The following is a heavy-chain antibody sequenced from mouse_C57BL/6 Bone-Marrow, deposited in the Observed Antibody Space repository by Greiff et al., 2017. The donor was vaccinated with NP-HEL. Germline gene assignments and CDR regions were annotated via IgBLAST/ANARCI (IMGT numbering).Heavy chain of an antibody. CDR2: ISYDGSN. Sequence: ESGPGLVKPSQSLSLTCSVTGYSITSGYYWNWIRQFPGNKLEWMGYISYDGSNNYNPSLKNRISITRDTSKNQFFLKLNSVTTEDTATYYCARTPYPYYAMDYWCQGTSVTVSS. V-gene: IGHV3-6*01. D-gene: IGHD2-10*01. CDR3: ARTPYPYYAMDY. CDR1: GYSITSGYY. J-gene: IGHJ4*01.